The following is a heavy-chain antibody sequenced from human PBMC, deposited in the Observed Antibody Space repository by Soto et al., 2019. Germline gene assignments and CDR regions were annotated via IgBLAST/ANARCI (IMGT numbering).Heavy chain of an antibody. CDR1: GGSISSYY. D-gene: IGHD6-19*01. CDR3: ATPGGSGWAGGAFDI. Sequence: PSETLSLTCTVSGGSISSYYWSWIRRPPGKGLEWIGYIYYSGSTNYNPSLKSRVTISVDTSKNQFSLKLSSVTAADTAVYYCATPGGSGWAGGAFDIWGQGTMVTVSS. V-gene: IGHV4-59*01. CDR2: IYYSGST. J-gene: IGHJ3*02.